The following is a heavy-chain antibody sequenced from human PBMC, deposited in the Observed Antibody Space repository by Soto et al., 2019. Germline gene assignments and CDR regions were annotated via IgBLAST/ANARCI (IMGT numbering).Heavy chain of an antibody. D-gene: IGHD6-19*01. J-gene: IGHJ4*02. CDR2: IIPVFDTT. CDR3: ARVRSITVAGPFDY. V-gene: IGHV1-69*01. CDR1: GDTFTNYA. Sequence: QVELVQSGAEVKKPGSSVKVSCKASGDTFTNYAITWVRQAPGQGLEWMGGIIPVFDTTNFAQRFQDRVTFTADDSTNTAYMELSSLRSEDTAIYYCARVRSITVAGPFDYGGQGSLVIVSS.